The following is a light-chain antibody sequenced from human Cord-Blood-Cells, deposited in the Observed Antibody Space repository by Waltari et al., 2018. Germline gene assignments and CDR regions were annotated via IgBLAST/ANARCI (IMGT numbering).Light chain of an antibody. CDR2: EGS. J-gene: IGLJ3*02. V-gene: IGLV2-23*01. CDR1: SSDVGSYNL. Sequence: QSALTQPASVSGSPGQSITLSCTGTSSDVGSYNLFSCYQQHPGKAPKLMIYEGSKRPSGVSNRFSGSKSGNTASLTISGLQAEDEADYYCCSYAGSSTPWVFGGGTKLTVL. CDR3: CSYAGSSTPWV.